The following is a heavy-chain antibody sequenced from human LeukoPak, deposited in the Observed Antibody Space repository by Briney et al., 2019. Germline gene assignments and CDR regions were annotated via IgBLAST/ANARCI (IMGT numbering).Heavy chain of an antibody. CDR1: GGSFSGYY. V-gene: IGHV4-34*01. Sequence: SETLSLTCAVYGGSFSGYYWSWIRQPPGKGLEWIGESNHSGSTNYTPSLQIRITISVHPSKKQFSLPLSSVTAADPAVYYCARGRGGYSYGYRYYYYYYMDVWGKGTTVTVSS. CDR2: SNHSGST. D-gene: IGHD5-18*01. J-gene: IGHJ6*03. CDR3: ARGRGGYSYGYRYYYYYYMDV.